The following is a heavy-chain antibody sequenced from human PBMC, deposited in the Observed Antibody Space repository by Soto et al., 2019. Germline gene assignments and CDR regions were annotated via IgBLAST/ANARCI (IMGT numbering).Heavy chain of an antibody. V-gene: IGHV1-8*02. CDR2: MNPGSGDT. D-gene: IGHD5-18*01. CDR3: ARMESFGSLNWFDP. J-gene: IGHJ5*02. Sequence: ASVKVSCKASGYTFTNNDVSWVRQATGQGLEWMGWMNPGSGDTGYAQKFQGRVTMTRDISIATAYMELNSLTSEDTAIYYCARMESFGSLNWFDPWGQGTLVTVS. CDR1: GYTFTNND.